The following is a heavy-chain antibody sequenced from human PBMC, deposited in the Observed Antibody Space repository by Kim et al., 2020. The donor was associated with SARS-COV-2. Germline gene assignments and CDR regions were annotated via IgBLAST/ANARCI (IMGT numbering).Heavy chain of an antibody. D-gene: IGHD6-13*01. J-gene: IGHJ6*02. CDR3: ASPAAGTDYYYGMDV. CDR1: GGTFSSYA. Sequence: SVKVSCKASGGTFSSYAISWVRQAPGQGLEWMGGIIPIFGTANYAQKFQGRVTITADESTSTAYMELSSLRSEDTAVYYCASPAAGTDYYYGMDVWGQGTTVTVSS. CDR2: IIPIFGTA. V-gene: IGHV1-69*13.